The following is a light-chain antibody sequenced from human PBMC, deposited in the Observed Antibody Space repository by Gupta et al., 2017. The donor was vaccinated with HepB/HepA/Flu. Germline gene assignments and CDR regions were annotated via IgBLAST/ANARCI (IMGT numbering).Light chain of an antibody. J-gene: IGKJ5*01. Sequence: DIQMTQSPSSLSASVGDRVTITCRASQSISNFLNWYQQKPGKAPNLLIYAASTLQSGVPSRCSGSGSGTDFTLTISRLQPEDFATYYCQKSYSIPITFGQGTRLEIK. CDR2: AAS. CDR1: QSISNF. CDR3: QKSYSIPIT. V-gene: IGKV1-39*01.